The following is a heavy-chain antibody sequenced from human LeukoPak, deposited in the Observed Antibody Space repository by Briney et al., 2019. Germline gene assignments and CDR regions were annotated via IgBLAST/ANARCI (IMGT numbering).Heavy chain of an antibody. Sequence: ASVKVSCKVSGYTRSELAIHWVRQAPGKGLEWMGGFDPEAGEAIYAQKFQGRVTMTEAISTHTAYMELSSLRSEDTALYYCATDISHDDGEYARGWFDSWGQGALVTVSS. CDR1: GYTRSELA. J-gene: IGHJ5*01. D-gene: IGHD4-17*01. CDR2: FDPEAGEA. V-gene: IGHV1-24*01. CDR3: ATDISHDDGEYARGWFDS.